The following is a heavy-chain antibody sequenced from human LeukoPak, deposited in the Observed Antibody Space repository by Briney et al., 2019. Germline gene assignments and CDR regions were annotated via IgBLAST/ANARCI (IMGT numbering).Heavy chain of an antibody. CDR1: GYTFSNHD. J-gene: IGHJ6*03. CDR2: INPDNGNT. D-gene: IGHD1-26*01. CDR3: ARGNKWELLHYYYYYMDV. Sequence: ASVKVSCKASGYTFSNHDINWVRQATGQGLEWMGWINPDNGNTGYAQKFQGRVTMTRNTSISTAYMELSSLRSEDTAVYYCARGNKWELLHYYYYYMDVWGKGTTVTVSS. V-gene: IGHV1-8*01.